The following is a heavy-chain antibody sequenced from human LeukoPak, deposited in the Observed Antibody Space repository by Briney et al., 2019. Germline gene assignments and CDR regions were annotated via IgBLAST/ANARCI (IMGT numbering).Heavy chain of an antibody. V-gene: IGHV3-23*01. D-gene: IGHD2-2*01. Sequence: VASLRLSCAASGFTFSSYVMNWVRQAPGKGLEWISGISSGGSTYYSDSVKGRFTIYSDNSKNTLYLQMNSLRAEDTAVYYCARDYYCSSTSCPGAFDIWGQGTMVTVSS. CDR1: GFTFSSYV. CDR2: ISSGGST. J-gene: IGHJ3*02. CDR3: ARDYYCSSTSCPGAFDI.